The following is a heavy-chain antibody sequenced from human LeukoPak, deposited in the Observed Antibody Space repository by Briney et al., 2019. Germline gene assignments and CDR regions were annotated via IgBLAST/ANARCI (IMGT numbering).Heavy chain of an antibody. CDR1: GFRFSDYW. CDR2: ITEDGAEK. CDR3: ASGMTEFDY. Sequence: GGSLRLSCAASGFRFSDYWMSWVRQAPGKGLEWVANITEDGAEKYYVESVKGRFTIFRDNAKHSLHLQMNSLRVEDTAVYYCASGMTEFDYWGQGTLVTVSS. J-gene: IGHJ4*02. V-gene: IGHV3-7*01.